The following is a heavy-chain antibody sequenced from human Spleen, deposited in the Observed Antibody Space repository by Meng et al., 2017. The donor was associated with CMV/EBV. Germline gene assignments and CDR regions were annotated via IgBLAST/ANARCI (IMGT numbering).Heavy chain of an antibody. CDR3: ARDGIPVLIDLDY. D-gene: IGHD2-2*01. V-gene: IGHV3-30-3*01. CDR1: GFTFKGHA. CDR2: ISYNGDNT. Sequence: GESLKISCAGSGFTFKGHAMHWVRQAPGRGLEWVAAISYNGDNTHHADSVKGRFTMSRDNSKNTVFLQMNNLRPDDTAVYYCARDGIPVLIDLDYWGQGTLVTVSS. J-gene: IGHJ4*02.